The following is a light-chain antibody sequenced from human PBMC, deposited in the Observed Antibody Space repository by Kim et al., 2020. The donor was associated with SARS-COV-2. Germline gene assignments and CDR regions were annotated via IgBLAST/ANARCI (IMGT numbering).Light chain of an antibody. CDR3: QSYDNSLSGYV. CDR1: SSNIGGGYE. J-gene: IGLJ1*01. CDR2: SDI. V-gene: IGLV1-40*01. Sequence: RVTISSAGSSSNIGGGYEVHWYQQLPGTAPKLLIYSDINRPSGVPDRFSGSKSGTSASLAITGLQTEDEADYYCQSYDNSLSGYVFGTGTKVTVL.